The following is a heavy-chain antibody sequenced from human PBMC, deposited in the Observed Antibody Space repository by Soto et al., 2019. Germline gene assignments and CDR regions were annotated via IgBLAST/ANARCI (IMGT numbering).Heavy chain of an antibody. CDR1: GGTFSSYS. D-gene: IGHD1-26*01. Sequence: VQLVQSGAEVKKPGSSVKVSCKASGGTFSSYSITWVRQAPGQGLEWMGGFVPLVGTANYAQKFQGRLTITAGESASTAYMDLSSLRSHDTAIYYCAIGSTYSGEFEFWGQGSLVTVSS. V-gene: IGHV1-69*01. CDR3: AIGSTYSGEFEF. J-gene: IGHJ4*02. CDR2: FVPLVGTA.